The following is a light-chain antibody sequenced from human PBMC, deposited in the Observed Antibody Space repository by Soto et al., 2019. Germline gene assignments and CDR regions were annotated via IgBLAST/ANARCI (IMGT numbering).Light chain of an antibody. V-gene: IGLV2-8*01. Sequence: QSVLPRHPSASGSPGQYVAISCTGTSSDVGGYNYVSWYQQHPGKAPKLMIYEVNKRPSGVPDRFSGSKSGNTASLTVSGLQAEDEADYYCSSYAGSSNVFGTGTKVTVL. CDR3: SSYAGSSNV. CDR1: SSDVGGYNY. CDR2: EVN. J-gene: IGLJ1*01.